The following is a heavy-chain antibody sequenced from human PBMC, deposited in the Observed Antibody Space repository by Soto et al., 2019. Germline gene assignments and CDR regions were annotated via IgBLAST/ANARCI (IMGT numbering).Heavy chain of an antibody. J-gene: IGHJ4*02. CDR1: GGSISSGDYY. CDR3: ARVSYYYDSSGYPDY. Sequence: SETLSLTCTVSGGSISSGDYYWSWIRQPPGKGLECIGYIYYSGSTNYNPSLKSRVTISVDTSKNQFSLKLSSVTAADTAVYYCARVSYYYDSSGYPDYWGQGTLVTVSS. CDR2: IYYSGST. V-gene: IGHV4-61*08. D-gene: IGHD3-22*01.